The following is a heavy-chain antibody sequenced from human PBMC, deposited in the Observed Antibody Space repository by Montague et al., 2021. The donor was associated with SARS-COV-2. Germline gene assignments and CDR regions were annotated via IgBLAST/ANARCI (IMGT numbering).Heavy chain of an antibody. D-gene: IGHD3-16*01. CDR1: GGSFSRCF. J-gene: IGHJ4*02. V-gene: IGHV4-34*01. CDR3: VGAPNEYYFDY. CDR2: ISPTGST. Sequence: SETLSLTCDVYGGSFSRCFWSWIRQPPGRGPELIGHISPTGSTRXNPSLDSRVTISLDTSKSRLSLELTSVTVADTSIYFCVGAPNEYYFDYWGQGTPVSVSS.